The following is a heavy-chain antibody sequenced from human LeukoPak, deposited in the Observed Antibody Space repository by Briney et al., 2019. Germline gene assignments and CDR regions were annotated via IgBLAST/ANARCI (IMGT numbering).Heavy chain of an antibody. J-gene: IGHJ4*02. CDR2: ITSSSTI. Sequence: GGSLRLSCAASGFXFSNSDISWVRQAPGKGLEWISIITSSSTIYYADSVKGRFTISRDNARNSLYLQMNSLRDEDTAVYFCARGPLGWSDYWGQGILVTVSS. D-gene: IGHD1-26*01. V-gene: IGHV3-69-1*01. CDR3: ARGPLGWSDY. CDR1: GFXFSNSD.